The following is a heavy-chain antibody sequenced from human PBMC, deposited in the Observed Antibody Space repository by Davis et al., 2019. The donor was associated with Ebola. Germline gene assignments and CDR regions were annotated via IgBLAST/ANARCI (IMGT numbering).Heavy chain of an antibody. CDR2: ISGSGGST. J-gene: IGHJ4*02. Sequence: GESLKISCAASGFTFSSYAMSWVRQAPGKGLEWVSAISGSGGSTYYADSVKGRFTISRDNSKNTLYLQMNSLRAEDTAVYYCAKVGTVTTFDYWGQGTLVTVSS. D-gene: IGHD4-17*01. CDR1: GFTFSSYA. V-gene: IGHV3-23*01. CDR3: AKVGTVTTFDY.